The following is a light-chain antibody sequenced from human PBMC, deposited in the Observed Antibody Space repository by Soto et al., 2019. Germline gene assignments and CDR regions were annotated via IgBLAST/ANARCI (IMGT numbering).Light chain of an antibody. J-gene: IGKJ5*01. CDR1: QSVSSY. CDR3: QQRSNWPPIT. CDR2: DAS. V-gene: IGKV3-11*01. Sequence: EIVLTQSPATLSLSPGERATLSCRASQSVSSYLAWYQQKPGQAPRLLIYDASNRATGIPARFSGSGSGTDFTLTISSLETEDFAVYYCQQRSNWPPITFGLGTRLEIK.